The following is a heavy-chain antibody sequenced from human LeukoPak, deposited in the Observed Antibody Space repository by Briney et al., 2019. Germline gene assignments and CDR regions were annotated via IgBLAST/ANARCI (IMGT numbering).Heavy chain of an antibody. CDR3: AKDVTLTDAPRYFDY. CDR2: ISGSGGTT. CDR1: GFTFITNA. J-gene: IGHJ4*02. V-gene: IGHV3-23*01. D-gene: IGHD7-27*01. Sequence: GGSLRLSCAASGFTFITNAMSWVRQAPGKGLEWVSGISGSGGTTHYADSVRGRFTISRDTSRNTLYLQMDSLRAEDTAVYYCAKDVTLTDAPRYFDYWGQGTLVTVSS.